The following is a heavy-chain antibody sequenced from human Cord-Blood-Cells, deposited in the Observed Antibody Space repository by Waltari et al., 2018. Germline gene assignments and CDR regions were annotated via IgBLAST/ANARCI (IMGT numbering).Heavy chain of an antibody. CDR1: GSPFTTHV. CDR3: ASVPVLSGGDMDYYYGMDV. J-gene: IGHJ6*02. CDR2: ISAYNGNT. D-gene: IGHD2-21*01. Sequence: QVQLLQSGAAVQKPGASVKFSSEASGSPFTTHVISWGHQAPGQGLEWMGWISAYNGNTNYAQKLQGRVTMTTDTSTSTAYMELRSLRSDDTAVYYCASVPVLSGGDMDYYYGMDVWGQGTTVTVSS. V-gene: IGHV1-18*01.